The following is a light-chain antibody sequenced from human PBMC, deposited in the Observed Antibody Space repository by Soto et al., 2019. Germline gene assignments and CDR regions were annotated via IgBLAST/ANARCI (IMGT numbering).Light chain of an antibody. Sequence: EIVLTQSPATLSLSPGERATLSCRASQSVSNYLAWYQQQPGQAPRRLINDASNRATGIPARFSGSGSGTDFTLTISSLEPEDVAVYYCQQHSSWPPLTFGGGTKVEIK. V-gene: IGKV3-11*01. CDR2: DAS. CDR1: QSVSNY. J-gene: IGKJ4*01. CDR3: QQHSSWPPLT.